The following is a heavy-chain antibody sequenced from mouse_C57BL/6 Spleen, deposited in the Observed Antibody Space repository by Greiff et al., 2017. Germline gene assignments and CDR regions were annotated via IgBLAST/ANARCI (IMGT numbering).Heavy chain of an antibody. V-gene: IGHV1-74*01. CDR2: IHPSDSDT. Sequence: QVQLQQSGAELVKPGASVKVSCKASGYTFTSYWMHWVKQRPGQGLEWIGRIHPSDSDTNYNQKFKGKATLTVDKSSSTAYMQLSSLTSEDSAVYYCAMSRYDYDEIGYYYYAMDYWGQGTSVTVSS. CDR1: GYTFTSYW. J-gene: IGHJ4*01. CDR3: AMSRYDYDEIGYYYYAMDY. D-gene: IGHD2-4*01.